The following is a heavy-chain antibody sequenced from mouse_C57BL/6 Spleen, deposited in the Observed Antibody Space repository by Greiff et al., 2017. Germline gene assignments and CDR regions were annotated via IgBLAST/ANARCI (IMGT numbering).Heavy chain of an antibody. D-gene: IGHD2-10*01. Sequence: VQLKESGGGLVKPGGSLKLSCAASGFTFSDYGMHWVRQAPEKGLEWVAYISSGSSTIYYADTVKGRFTISRDNAKNTLFLQMTSLRSEDTAMYYCARAPTMPRYDFDVWGKGTTVTVSS. V-gene: IGHV5-17*01. CDR2: ISSGSSTI. CDR3: ARAPTMPRYDFDV. CDR1: GFTFSDYG. J-gene: IGHJ1*03.